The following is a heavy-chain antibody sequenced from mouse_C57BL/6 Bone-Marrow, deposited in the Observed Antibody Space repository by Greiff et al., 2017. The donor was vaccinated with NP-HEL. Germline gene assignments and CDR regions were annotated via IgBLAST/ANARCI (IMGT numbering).Heavy chain of an antibody. Sequence: VQLQQPGAELVKPGASVKLSCKASGYTFTSYWMHWVKQRPGQGLEWIGMIHPNSGSTNYNEKFKSKATLTVDKSSSTAYMQLSSLTSEDSAVYYCARKEEYGRSPQYFDVWGTGTTVTVSS. CDR1: GYTFTSYW. D-gene: IGHD1-1*01. V-gene: IGHV1-64*01. CDR2: IHPNSGST. J-gene: IGHJ1*03. CDR3: ARKEEYGRSPQYFDV.